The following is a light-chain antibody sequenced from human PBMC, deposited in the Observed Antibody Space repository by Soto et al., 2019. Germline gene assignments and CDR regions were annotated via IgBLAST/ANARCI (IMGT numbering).Light chain of an antibody. CDR3: QHYNGYSWT. CDR2: MAS. V-gene: IGKV1-5*03. CDR1: QSLSGW. Sequence: DIPMTQSPSTLSASVGDRVTIPCRASQSLSGWLAWYQQEPGKAPNLLIYMASTLASGVPSRFSGSGSGTEFTLTISSLQPDDFATYYCQHYNGYSWTFGQGTKVDI. J-gene: IGKJ1*01.